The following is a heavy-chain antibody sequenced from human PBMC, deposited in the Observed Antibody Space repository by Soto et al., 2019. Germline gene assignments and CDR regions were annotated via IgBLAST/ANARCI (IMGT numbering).Heavy chain of an antibody. D-gene: IGHD3-10*01. Sequence: GGSLRLSCAASGFTFSSYAMHWVRQAPGKGLEYVSAISSNGGSTYYANSVKGRFTISRDNSKNTLYLQMGSLRAEDMAVYYCARGTAGGYYGSGRSWYYFDYWGQGTLVTVSS. V-gene: IGHV3-64*01. CDR3: ARGTAGGYYGSGRSWYYFDY. CDR1: GFTFSSYA. J-gene: IGHJ4*02. CDR2: ISSNGGST.